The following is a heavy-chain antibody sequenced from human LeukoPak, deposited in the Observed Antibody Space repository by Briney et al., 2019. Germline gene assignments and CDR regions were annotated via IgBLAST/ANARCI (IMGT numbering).Heavy chain of an antibody. D-gene: IGHD4-17*01. CDR3: ARGCDYGDCFDL. V-gene: IGHV4-34*01. Sequence: SETLSLTCAVYGGSFSGYYWSWIRQPPGKGLEWIGEINHSGSTNYNPSLKSRVTISVDTSKNQFSLKLSSVTAADTAVYYCARGCDYGDCFDLWGKGTLVTVSS. CDR1: GGSFSGYY. CDR2: INHSGST. J-gene: IGHJ4*02.